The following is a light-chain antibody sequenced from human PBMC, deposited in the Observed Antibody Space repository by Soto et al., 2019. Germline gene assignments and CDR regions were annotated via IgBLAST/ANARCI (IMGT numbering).Light chain of an antibody. V-gene: IGLV2-14*01. J-gene: IGLJ1*01. CDR3: CSFTSSTTDV. Sequence: QSALTQPASVSGSLGQSITISCTGTSSDVGAYNYVSWYQQQPGKAPKLMISEVSNRPSGVSNRFSGSKSGNTASLIISGLQAEDEADYYCCSFTSSTTDVFGT. CDR2: EVS. CDR1: SSDVGAYNY.